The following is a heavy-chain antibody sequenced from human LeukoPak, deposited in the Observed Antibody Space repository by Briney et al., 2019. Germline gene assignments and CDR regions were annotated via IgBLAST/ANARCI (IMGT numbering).Heavy chain of an antibody. CDR1: GGSISSYY. CDR3: VRRVVVVTANEKSDVFDV. V-gene: IGHV4-59*01. Sequence: PSETLSLTCTVSGGSISSYYWSWIRQPPGKGLEWIGYIYYSGSTNYNPSLKSRVTISVDTSKNQFSLKLSSVTTADTAVYYCVRRVVVVTANEKSDVFDVWGQGTVVTVSS. D-gene: IGHD2-21*02. J-gene: IGHJ3*01. CDR2: IYYSGST.